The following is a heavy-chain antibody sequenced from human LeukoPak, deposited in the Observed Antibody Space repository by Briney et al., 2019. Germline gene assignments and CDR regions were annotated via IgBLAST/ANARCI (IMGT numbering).Heavy chain of an antibody. CDR2: IDPCDSYT. CDR1: GYSFTSYW. J-gene: IGHJ5*02. D-gene: IGHD3-10*01. CDR3: ARRVYSGDWFDP. V-gene: IGHV5-10-1*01. Sequence: GESLKISCKGSGYSFTSYWISWVRQMPGKGLEWMGRIDPCDSYTNYSPSFQGHVTISADKSISTAYLQWSSLKASDTAMYYCARRVYSGDWFDPWGQGTLVTVSS.